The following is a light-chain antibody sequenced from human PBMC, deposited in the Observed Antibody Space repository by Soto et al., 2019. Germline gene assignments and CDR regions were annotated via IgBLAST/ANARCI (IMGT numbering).Light chain of an antibody. Sequence: DIQMTQSPSTLSASVGDRVTITCRASQSISSWLAWYQQKPGKAPKLLIYKASSLESGVPSRFSGSGSGTESPLTISSLQPDDFATYYCQQYNSYPSFGGGTKLEIK. CDR3: QQYNSYPS. CDR2: KAS. CDR1: QSISSW. V-gene: IGKV1-5*03. J-gene: IGKJ4*01.